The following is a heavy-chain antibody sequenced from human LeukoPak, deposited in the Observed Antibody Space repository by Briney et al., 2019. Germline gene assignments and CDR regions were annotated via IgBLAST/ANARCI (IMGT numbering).Heavy chain of an antibody. D-gene: IGHD2-15*01. CDR2: ISYSGRI. J-gene: IGHJ4*02. Sequence: SETLSLTCTVSGVPISSLYWSWIRQPPGEGLEWIGYISYSGRINYNPSLKSRVTLSLDTSKNQFSLTLTSVTAADTAVYYCARGAGWWDYWGEGTLVTVSS. V-gene: IGHV4-59*11. CDR1: GVPISSLY. CDR3: ARGAGWWDY.